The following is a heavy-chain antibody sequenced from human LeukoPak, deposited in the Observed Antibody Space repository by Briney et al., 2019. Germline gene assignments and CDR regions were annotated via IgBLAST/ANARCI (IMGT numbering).Heavy chain of an antibody. V-gene: IGHV3-66*02. CDR1: GFTVSSNY. CDR2: IYSGGST. D-gene: IGHD6-13*01. CDR3: AKDRGAAAGTIH. Sequence: GGSLRLSCAASGFTVSSNYMSWVRQAPGKGLEWVSVIYSGGSTYYADSVKGRFTISRDNSKNTLYLQMNSLRAEDTAVYYCAKDRGAAAGTIHWGQGTLVTVSS. J-gene: IGHJ4*02.